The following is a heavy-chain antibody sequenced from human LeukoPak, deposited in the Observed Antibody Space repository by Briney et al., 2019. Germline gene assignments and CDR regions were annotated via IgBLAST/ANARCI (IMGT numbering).Heavy chain of an antibody. J-gene: IGHJ4*02. Sequence: GGSLRLSCAASGFTLSSYTVNWVRQAPGKGLEWVGRIKSKTDGETTNYPAPVKGRFTISRDDSKNTLYLQMNSLKTEDTAVYYCTTLHYYGYWGQGTLVTVSS. CDR2: IKSKTDGETT. CDR1: GFTLSSYT. D-gene: IGHD4-11*01. CDR3: TTLHYYGY. V-gene: IGHV3-15*06.